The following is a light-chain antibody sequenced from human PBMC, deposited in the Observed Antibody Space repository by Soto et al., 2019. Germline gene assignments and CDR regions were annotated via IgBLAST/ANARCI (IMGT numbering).Light chain of an antibody. V-gene: IGKV3-20*01. Sequence: ENVLTQSPGTLSLSPGERATLTCRASQSIISNQVAWYRQKPGQPPRLIIYTGPHRATGIPDRFSGSGSGTDFTFTISRLEPEDVAVYYCQQYGSLPPTFGQGTRVEIK. J-gene: IGKJ1*01. CDR3: QQYGSLPPT. CDR2: TGP. CDR1: QSIISNQ.